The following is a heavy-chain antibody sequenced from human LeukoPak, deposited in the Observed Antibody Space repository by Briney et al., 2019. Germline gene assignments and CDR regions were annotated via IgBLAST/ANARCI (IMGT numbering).Heavy chain of an antibody. CDR3: ARDPYCSSTSCYIDY. D-gene: IGHD2-2*02. Sequence: ASVKVSCKASGYTFTGYYMHWVRQAPGQGLEWMGWINPNSGGTNYAQKFQGRVTMTRDTSISTAYMELSRLRSDDTAVYYCARDPYCSSTSCYIDYWGQGTLVTVSS. J-gene: IGHJ4*02. CDR1: GYTFTGYY. CDR2: INPNSGGT. V-gene: IGHV1-2*02.